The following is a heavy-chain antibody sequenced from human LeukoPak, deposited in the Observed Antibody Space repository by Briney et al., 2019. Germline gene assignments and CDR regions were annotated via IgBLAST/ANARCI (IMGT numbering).Heavy chain of an antibody. CDR1: GFTFTGYA. V-gene: IGHV3-23*01. CDR3: AKGGSGWYPGFDY. J-gene: IGHJ4*02. Sequence: GGSLRLSCAASGFTFTGYAMSWVRQAPGRGLEWVSAITGSGLTTYYADSVKGRFTISRDNSRNTLYLQMNSLRVEDTAVYYCAKGGSGWYPGFDYWGQGILVTVSS. D-gene: IGHD6-19*01. CDR2: ITGSGLTT.